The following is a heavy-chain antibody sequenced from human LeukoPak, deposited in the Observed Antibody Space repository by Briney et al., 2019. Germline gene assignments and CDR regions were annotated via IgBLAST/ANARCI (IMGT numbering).Heavy chain of an antibody. Sequence: GGSLRLSCAASGFTFSSYGMHWVRQAPGKGLEWVAVIWYDGSNKYYADSVKGRFTISRDNSKNTLYLQMNSLRAEDTAVYYCARDFSPHYDILTGYYSYDYYYGMDVRGQGTTVTVSS. J-gene: IGHJ6*02. V-gene: IGHV3-33*01. D-gene: IGHD3-9*01. CDR1: GFTFSSYG. CDR3: ARDFSPHYDILTGYYSYDYYYGMDV. CDR2: IWYDGSNK.